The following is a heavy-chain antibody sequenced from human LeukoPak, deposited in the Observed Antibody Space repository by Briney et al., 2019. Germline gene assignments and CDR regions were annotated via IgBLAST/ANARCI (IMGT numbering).Heavy chain of an antibody. V-gene: IGHV1-2*02. J-gene: IGHJ5*02. D-gene: IGHD3-10*01. Sequence: ASVKVSCKASGYTFTNYYLHWVRQAPGQGLEWMGWINPNSGGTNYAQKFQGRVTMTRDTSISTAYMELSRLRSDDTAVYYCARDRYYYGSGSRGWFDPWGQGTLVTVSS. CDR2: INPNSGGT. CDR1: GYTFTNYY. CDR3: ARDRYYYGSGSRGWFDP.